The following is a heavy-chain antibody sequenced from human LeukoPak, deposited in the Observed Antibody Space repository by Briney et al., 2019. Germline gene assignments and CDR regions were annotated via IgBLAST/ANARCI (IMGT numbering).Heavy chain of an antibody. Sequence: SETLSLTCTVSGGSISSYYCSWLRQPAGKGLEWIGRIYSSGSTNYNPSLKSRVTMSVDTSKNQFSLKLSSVTAADTAVYYCARGGKATVVTVWGQGTLVTVSS. D-gene: IGHD4-23*01. CDR1: GGSISSYY. CDR3: ARGGKATVVTV. V-gene: IGHV4-4*07. CDR2: IYSSGST. J-gene: IGHJ4*02.